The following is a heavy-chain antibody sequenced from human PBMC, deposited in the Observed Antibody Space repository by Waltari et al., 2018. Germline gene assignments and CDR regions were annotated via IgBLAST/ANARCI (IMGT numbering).Heavy chain of an antibody. CDR1: GFNFNIYG. CDR2: TRFDGSNK. Sequence: QVKLVESGGGVVRPGGSLSLSCVASGFNFNIYGMLWVRQAPGRGLEYVAFTRFDGSNKYYRDSVKGRFTISRDNSKNTFYLEMNSLRPDDTGFYYCAKDGPTPFNCTSGRSCSGYYFDHCGQGTLVTVSS. D-gene: IGHD2-15*01. V-gene: IGHV3-30*02. CDR3: AKDGPTPFNCTSGRSCSGYYFDH. J-gene: IGHJ4*02.